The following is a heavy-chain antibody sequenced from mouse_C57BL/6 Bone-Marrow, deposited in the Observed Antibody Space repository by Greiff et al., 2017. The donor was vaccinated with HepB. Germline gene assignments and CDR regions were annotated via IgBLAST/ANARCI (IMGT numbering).Heavy chain of an antibody. J-gene: IGHJ3*01. CDR2: INPNNGGT. V-gene: IGHV1-26*01. CDR3: AGGGYDGAWFAY. CDR1: GYTFTDYY. D-gene: IGHD2-2*01. Sequence: EVQLQQSGPELVKPGASVKISCKASGYTFTDYYMNWVKQSHGKSLEWIGDINPNNGGTSYNQKFKGKATLTVDKSSSTAYMEPRSLTSEDSAVYDCAGGGYDGAWFAYGGQGTLVTVSA.